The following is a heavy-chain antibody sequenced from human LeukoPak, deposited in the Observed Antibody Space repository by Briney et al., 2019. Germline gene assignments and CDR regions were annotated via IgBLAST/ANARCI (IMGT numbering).Heavy chain of an antibody. CDR1: GGSISSSSYY. V-gene: IGHV3-74*01. Sequence: ETLSLTCTVSGGSISSSSYYWGWIRQPPGKGLEWVSRISTDGSTTNYADSVKGRSTISRDNAKNTLYLQMDSLRAEDTAVYYCARSPGYYYLDVWGKGTTVTVSS. J-gene: IGHJ6*03. CDR2: ISTDGSTT. CDR3: ARSPGYYYLDV.